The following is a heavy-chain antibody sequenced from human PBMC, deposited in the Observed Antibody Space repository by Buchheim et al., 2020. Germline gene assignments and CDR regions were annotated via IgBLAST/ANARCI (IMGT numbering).Heavy chain of an antibody. Sequence: EVQLLESGGGLVQPGGSLRLSCAASGFTFSSYAMSWVRQAPGMGLEWVSAISGSGGSTYYADSVKGRFTISRDNSKNMFYLQMNSLRAEDTAVYYCAKAVMITFGGVTLMDVWSQGTT. CDR2: ISGSGGST. V-gene: IGHV3-23*01. J-gene: IGHJ6*02. CDR1: GFTFSSYA. D-gene: IGHD3-16*01. CDR3: AKAVMITFGGVTLMDV.